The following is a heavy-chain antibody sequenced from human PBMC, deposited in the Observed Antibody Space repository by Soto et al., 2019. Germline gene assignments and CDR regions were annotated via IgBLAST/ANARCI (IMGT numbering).Heavy chain of an antibody. J-gene: IGHJ3*02. CDR2: ISGSGTTA. D-gene: IGHD6-19*01. V-gene: IGHV3-23*01. CDR1: GFVFSSYA. Sequence: GGSLRLSCVASGFVFSSYAMSWARQAPGKGLEWVSAISGSGTTAYYADSVKGRFIFSRDNPKNTMYLQMNSLRAEDTAVYFCAKTTDGWFSAFEIWGQGTVVTVSS. CDR3: AKTTDGWFSAFEI.